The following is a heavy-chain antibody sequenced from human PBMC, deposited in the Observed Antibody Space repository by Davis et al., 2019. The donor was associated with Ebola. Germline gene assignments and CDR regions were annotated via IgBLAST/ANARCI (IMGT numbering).Heavy chain of an antibody. V-gene: IGHV4-34*01. J-gene: IGHJ4*02. CDR2: INHRGRA. CDR3: ASLHQIRDKDYFDY. CDR1: GASGTDYY. D-gene: IGHD2-2*01. Sequence: SETLSLTCAVYGASGTDYYWAWIRQSPGKGLEWIGEINHRGRAYYNPSLRSRVTMSVDTSKKYFSLDLTSVTAADTAVYFCASLHQIRDKDYFDYWGQGTLVTVSS.